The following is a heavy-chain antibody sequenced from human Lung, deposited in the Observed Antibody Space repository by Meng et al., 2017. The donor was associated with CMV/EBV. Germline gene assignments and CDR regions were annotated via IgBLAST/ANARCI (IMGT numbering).Heavy chain of an antibody. Sequence: SVXVSCKASGGTFSSYAISWVRQAPGQGLEWMGGIIPIFGTANYAQKFQGRVTITTDESTSTAYMELSSLRSEDTAMYYCARTPGDCSSTSCLGGYYYGMDVWXQGTXVTVSS. CDR2: IIPIFGTA. D-gene: IGHD2-2*01. J-gene: IGHJ6*02. CDR3: ARTPGDCSSTSCLGGYYYGMDV. V-gene: IGHV1-69*05. CDR1: GGTFSSYA.